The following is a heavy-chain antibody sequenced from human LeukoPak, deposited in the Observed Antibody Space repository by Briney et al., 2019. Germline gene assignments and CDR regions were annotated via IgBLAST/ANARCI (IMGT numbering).Heavy chain of an antibody. J-gene: IGHJ4*02. CDR3: ASHPRSGTYSLEL. V-gene: IGHV4-59*08. CDR2: IYYSGST. Sequence: PSETLSLTCTVSGGSISSYYWSWIRQPPGKGLEWIGYIYYSGSTNSNPSLKSRVTISVDTSRSQFSLKLSSVTAADTAVYYCASHPRSGTYSLELWGQGTLVTVSS. CDR1: GGSISSYY. D-gene: IGHD3-10*01.